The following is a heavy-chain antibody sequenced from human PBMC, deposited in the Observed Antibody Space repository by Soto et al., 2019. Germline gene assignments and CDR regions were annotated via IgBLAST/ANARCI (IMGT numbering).Heavy chain of an antibody. Sequence: PGASLKISCKGSGYTFSTYWIGWVRQVPGKGLEWMGIIYPGDSNTRYSPSFQGRVTISADKSISTAYLQWSSLKASDTAMYYCITGYYTWFDPWGHGTLVTVSS. J-gene: IGHJ5*02. CDR2: IYPGDSNT. CDR3: ITGYYTWFDP. D-gene: IGHD3-9*01. V-gene: IGHV5-51*01. CDR1: GYTFSTYW.